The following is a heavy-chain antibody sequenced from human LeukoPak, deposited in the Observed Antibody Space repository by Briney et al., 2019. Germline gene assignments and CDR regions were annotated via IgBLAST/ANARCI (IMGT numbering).Heavy chain of an antibody. Sequence: PSETLSLTCTVSGCSLNEFYWAWIRQPAGRGLEWIGRIHSGGTTNYNPSLESRLTFSLDTSRNQFTLKLYSVTAADTAVYYCARDSPDGYTSGHYFYYLDVWGKGTTVTVSS. CDR1: GCSLNEFY. J-gene: IGHJ6*03. D-gene: IGHD5-18*01. V-gene: IGHV4-4*07. CDR2: IHSGGTT. CDR3: ARDSPDGYTSGHYFYYLDV.